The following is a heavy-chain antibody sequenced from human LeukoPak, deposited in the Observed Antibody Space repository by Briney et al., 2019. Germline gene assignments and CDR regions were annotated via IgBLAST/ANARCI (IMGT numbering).Heavy chain of an antibody. CDR3: ARDLDQYSGRYGGFGHDF. Sequence: SVKVSCKASGGTFSSYAISWVRQAPGQGLEWMGGIIPIFGTANYAQKFQGRVTITADESTSTAYMELSSLRSEDTAVYYCARDLDQYSGRYGGFGHDFWGQGTLVTVSS. CDR2: IIPIFGTA. V-gene: IGHV1-69*13. D-gene: IGHD1-26*01. CDR1: GGTFSSYA. J-gene: IGHJ4*02.